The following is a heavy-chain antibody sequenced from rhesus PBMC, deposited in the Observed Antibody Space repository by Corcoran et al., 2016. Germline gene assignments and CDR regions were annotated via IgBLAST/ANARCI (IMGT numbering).Heavy chain of an antibody. CDR2: VEPKDGEA. CDR3: ATDRTATADY. V-gene: IGHV1-111*02. J-gene: IGHJ4*01. D-gene: IGHD5-12*01. Sequence: EVQLVQSGAEVKKPGASVKISCKASGYTFTDYYLPWGRQAPGKGLEWMVLVEPKDGEAIHAQKFRDRGTITADTSTDTAYMELSSLRSEDTAVYYGATDRTATADYWGQGVLVTVSS. CDR1: GYTFTDYY.